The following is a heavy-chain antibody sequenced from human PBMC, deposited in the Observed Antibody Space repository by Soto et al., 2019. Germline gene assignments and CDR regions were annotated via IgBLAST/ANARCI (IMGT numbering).Heavy chain of an antibody. J-gene: IGHJ5*02. D-gene: IGHD3-3*01. CDR1: GGSISSYY. CDR2: IYYSGST. CDR3: ARGLEDQDWYTIFGVVMNWFDP. Sequence: SETLSLTCTVSGGSISSYYWSWIRQPPGKGLEWIGYIYYSGSTNYNPSLKSRVTISVDTSKNQFSLKLSSVTAADTAVYYCARGLEDQDWYTIFGVVMNWFDPWGQGTLVTVSS. V-gene: IGHV4-59*12.